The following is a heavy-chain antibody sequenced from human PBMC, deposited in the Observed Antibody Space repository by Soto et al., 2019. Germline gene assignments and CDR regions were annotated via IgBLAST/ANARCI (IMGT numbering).Heavy chain of an antibody. J-gene: IGHJ6*02. CDR2: IKSKTDGGTT. CDR3: TTASSSWKYYYYGMDV. V-gene: IGHV3-15*01. Sequence: PGGSLRLSCAASGFTFSNAWMSWVRQSPGKGLEWVGRIKSKTDGGTTDYAAPVKGRFTISRDDSKNTLYLQMNSLKTEDTAVYYCTTASSSWKYYYYGMDVWGQGTTVTVSS. CDR1: GFTFSNAW. D-gene: IGHD6-13*01.